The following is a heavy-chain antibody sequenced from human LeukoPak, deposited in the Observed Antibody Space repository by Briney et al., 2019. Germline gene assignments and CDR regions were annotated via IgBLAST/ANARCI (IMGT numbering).Heavy chain of an antibody. CDR1: GFTFDDYA. J-gene: IGHJ4*02. D-gene: IGHD6-13*01. CDR2: ISWNSGSI. Sequence: GGSLRLSCAASGFTFDDYAMHWVRQAPGKGLEWVSGISWNSGSIGYADSVKGRFTISRDNAKNSLYLQMNSLRAEDTALYYCAKDISEVELVFDYFDYWGQGTLVTVSS. V-gene: IGHV3-9*01. CDR3: AKDISEVELVFDYFDY.